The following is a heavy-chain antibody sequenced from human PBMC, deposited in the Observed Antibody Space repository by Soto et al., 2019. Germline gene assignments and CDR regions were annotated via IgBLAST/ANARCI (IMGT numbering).Heavy chain of an antibody. CDR3: ARGGFSGSYFAS. V-gene: IGHV1-69*01. Sequence: QAQLVQSGAEVKKPGSSVRVSCQASGGTLSSSPVISWVRQAPGQGLEWMGGIVPISGTVNYAQMFQGRVTITAYASTNTVYMDVHSLRSEDTAVYYCARGGFSGSYFASWGQGTLVTVSS. CDR1: GGTLSSSP. CDR2: IVPISGTV. D-gene: IGHD1-26*01. J-gene: IGHJ4*02.